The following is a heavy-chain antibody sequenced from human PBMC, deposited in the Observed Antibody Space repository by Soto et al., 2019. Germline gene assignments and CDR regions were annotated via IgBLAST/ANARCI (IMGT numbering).Heavy chain of an antibody. V-gene: IGHV4-4*02. J-gene: IGHJ4*02. Sequence: QVQLQESGPGLVKPSGTLSLTCAVSSGSISSSNWWSWVRQPPGKGLEWIGEIYHSGSTNYNPSIKSRVTISVDTSKNQFSLKLSSVTAADTAVYYCARGIQKDIVVVPAVNYFDYWGQGTLVTVSS. CDR1: SGSISSSNW. D-gene: IGHD2-2*01. CDR3: ARGIQKDIVVVPAVNYFDY. CDR2: IYHSGST.